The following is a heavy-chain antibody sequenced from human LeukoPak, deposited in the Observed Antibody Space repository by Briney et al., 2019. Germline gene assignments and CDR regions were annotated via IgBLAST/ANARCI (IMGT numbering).Heavy chain of an antibody. CDR1: GGSISSYY. Sequence: SETLSLTCTVSGGSISSYYWSWIRQPPGKGLEWIGYIYYSGSTNYNPSLKSRVTISVDTSKNQFFLKLSSVTAADTAVYYCARNPGIAAAVDYWGQGTLVTVSS. D-gene: IGHD6-13*01. CDR2: IYYSGST. J-gene: IGHJ4*02. CDR3: ARNPGIAAAVDY. V-gene: IGHV4-59*01.